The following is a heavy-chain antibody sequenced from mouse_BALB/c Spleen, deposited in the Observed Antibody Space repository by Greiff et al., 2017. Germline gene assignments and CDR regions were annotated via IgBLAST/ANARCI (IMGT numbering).Heavy chain of an antibody. D-gene: IGHD1-1*01. CDR2: ISYSGST. V-gene: IGHV3-2*02. CDR1: GYSITSDYA. CDR3: ARDYYGSSYDFAY. Sequence: VQLKESGPGLVKPSQSLSLTCTVTGYSITSDYAWNWIRQFPGNKLEWMGYISYSGSTGYNPSLKSRISITRDTSKNQFFLQLNSVTTEDTATYYCARDYYGSSYDFAYWGQGTLVTVSA. J-gene: IGHJ3*01.